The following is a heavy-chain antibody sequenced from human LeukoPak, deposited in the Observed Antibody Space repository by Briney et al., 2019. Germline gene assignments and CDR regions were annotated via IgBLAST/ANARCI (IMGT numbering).Heavy chain of an antibody. V-gene: IGHV4-39*01. D-gene: IGHD6-25*01. CDR3: ARRKAAAEAWFDP. J-gene: IGHJ5*02. CDR1: GGSISSSSYY. Sequence: SETLSLTCTASGGSISSSSYYWGWIRQPPGKGLEWIGSIYYSGSTYYNPSLKSRVTISVDTSKDQFSLKVSSVTAADTAVYYCARRKAAAEAWFDPWGQGTLVTVSS. CDR2: IYYSGST.